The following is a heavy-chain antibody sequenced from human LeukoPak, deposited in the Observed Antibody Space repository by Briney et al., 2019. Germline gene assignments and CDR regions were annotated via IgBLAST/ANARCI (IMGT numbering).Heavy chain of an antibody. D-gene: IGHD2-2*01. CDR2: INHSGST. CDR1: SGSFSGYY. V-gene: IGHV4-34*01. Sequence: PSETLSLTCAVYSGSFSGYYWSWIRQPPGKGLEWIGEINHSGSTNYNPSLKSRVTISVGTSKNQFSLKLSSVTAADTAVYYCARDRAHCSSTSCLNWFDPWGQGTLVTVSS. J-gene: IGHJ5*02. CDR3: ARDRAHCSSTSCLNWFDP.